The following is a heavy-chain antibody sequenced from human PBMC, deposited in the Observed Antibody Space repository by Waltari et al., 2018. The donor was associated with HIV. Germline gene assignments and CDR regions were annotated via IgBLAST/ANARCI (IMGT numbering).Heavy chain of an antibody. CDR3: VRHAAEFRPDFGWILAGVFEP. CDR2: ALYTRRPDLFTGHV. Sequence: QVQLQESGPGFVKPSETLSLICNVSGGSIASSDSFWGWIRQSPEMHLEWVGSALYTRRPDLFTGHVSAKSALKSGVALSVDTSKNQVSLRLTSVTAADTGLYYCVRHAAEFRPDFGWILAGVFEPWGLGTQVIVS. CDR1: GGSIASSDSF. J-gene: IGHJ1*01. D-gene: IGHD6-19*01. V-gene: IGHV4-39*01.